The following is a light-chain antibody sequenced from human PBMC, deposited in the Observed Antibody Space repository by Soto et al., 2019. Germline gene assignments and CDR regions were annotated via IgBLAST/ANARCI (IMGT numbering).Light chain of an antibody. CDR3: SSYTSSSTYV. Sequence: SVLTQPATVSGSPGQSITISCTGTSSDVYTYKYVSWYQQHPGKAPKLMIYEVSNRPSGVSNRFSGSKSGNTASLTISGLQAEDEADYYCSSYTSSSTYVFGTGTKVTVL. J-gene: IGLJ1*01. CDR1: SSDVYTYKY. V-gene: IGLV2-14*01. CDR2: EVS.